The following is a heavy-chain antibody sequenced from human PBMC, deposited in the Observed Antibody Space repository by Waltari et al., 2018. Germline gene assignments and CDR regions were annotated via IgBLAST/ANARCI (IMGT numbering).Heavy chain of an antibody. CDR2: ISSSSSTI. CDR1: GFTFSSYS. V-gene: IGHV3-48*04. Sequence: EVQLVESGGGLVQPGGSLRLSCAASGFTFSSYSMNWVRQAPGKGLEGVSYISSSSSTIYYADSVKGRFTISRDNAKNSLYLQMNSLRAEDTAVYYCARDASYGDYVRFDYWGQGTLVTVSS. CDR3: ARDASYGDYVRFDY. D-gene: IGHD4-17*01. J-gene: IGHJ4*02.